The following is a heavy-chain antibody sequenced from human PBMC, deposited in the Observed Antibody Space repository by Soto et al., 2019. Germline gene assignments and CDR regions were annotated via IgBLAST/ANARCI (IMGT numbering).Heavy chain of an antibody. D-gene: IGHD3-10*01. Sequence: EVQLVESGGGLVQPGGSLRLSCAASGFTFRRYDMYWVRQVTGKGLEWVAVIGTAGDTHYSGSVKGRFTISRENAENSLSLQITSLRAGDTAVYQCVRGEPGSDHMAYLQYGMDVWGQGTTVSVSS. CDR3: VRGEPGSDHMAYLQYGMDV. CDR2: IGTAGDT. J-gene: IGHJ6*02. CDR1: GFTFRRYD. V-gene: IGHV3-13*04.